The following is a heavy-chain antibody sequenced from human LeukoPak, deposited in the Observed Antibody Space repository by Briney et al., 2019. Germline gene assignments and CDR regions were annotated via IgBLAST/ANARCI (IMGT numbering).Heavy chain of an antibody. CDR1: GFTFSSYG. J-gene: IGHJ4*02. CDR2: ISYGGSNK. D-gene: IGHD3-16*01. CDR3: AKATWGEIDY. V-gene: IGHV3-30*18. Sequence: GGSLRLSCAASGFTFSSYGMHWVRQAPGKGLEWVAVISYGGSNKYYADSVKGRFTISRDNSMNTLYLQMNSLRAEDTTVYYCAKATWGEIDYWGQGTLVTVSS.